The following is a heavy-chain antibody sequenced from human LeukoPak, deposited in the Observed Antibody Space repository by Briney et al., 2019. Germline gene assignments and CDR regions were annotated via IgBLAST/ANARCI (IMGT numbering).Heavy chain of an antibody. CDR3: ARERAYCSSTSCYFGHDGMDV. Sequence: SETLSLTCAVYGGSFSGYYWSWIRQPPGKGLEWIGEINHSGSTNYNPSLKSRVTISVDTSKNQFSLKLSSVTAADTAVYYCARERAYCSSTSCYFGHDGMDVWGQGTTVTVSS. V-gene: IGHV4-34*01. CDR1: GGSFSGYY. D-gene: IGHD2-2*01. J-gene: IGHJ6*02. CDR2: INHSGST.